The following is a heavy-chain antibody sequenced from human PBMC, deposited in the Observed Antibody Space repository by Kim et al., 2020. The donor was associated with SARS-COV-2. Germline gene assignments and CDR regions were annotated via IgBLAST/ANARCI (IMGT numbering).Heavy chain of an antibody. CDR1: GFSFSSYG. Sequence: GGSLRLSCAASGFSFSSYGIHWVRQAPGKGLEWVAFISYDANEIHYADSVKGRFTSSRDNSKNILYLQMNGLRAEDTAVYYCARRGGSGRDQSYYGLDVWGQGTTVTVSS. D-gene: IGHD3-10*01. CDR2: ISYDANEI. V-gene: IGHV3-33*05. CDR3: ARRGGSGRDQSYYGLDV. J-gene: IGHJ6*02.